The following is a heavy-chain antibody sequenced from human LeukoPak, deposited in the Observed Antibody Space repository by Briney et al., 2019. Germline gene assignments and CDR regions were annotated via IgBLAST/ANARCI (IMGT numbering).Heavy chain of an antibody. CDR2: FDPEDGET. V-gene: IGHV1-24*01. CDR3: ATGGIKMNYYGSGSYYDY. D-gene: IGHD3-10*01. CDR1: GYTLTELS. Sequence: GASVKVSCKVSGYTLTELSMHWVRQAPGQGLEWMGGFDPEDGETIYAQKFQGRVTMTEDTSTDTAYMDLSSLRSEDTAVYYCATGGIKMNYYGSGSYYDYWGQGTLVTVSS. J-gene: IGHJ4*02.